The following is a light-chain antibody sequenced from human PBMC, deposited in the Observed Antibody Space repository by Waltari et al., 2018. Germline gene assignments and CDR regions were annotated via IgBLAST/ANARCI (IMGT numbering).Light chain of an antibody. CDR3: QQGAA. CDR2: DAS. J-gene: IGKJ5*01. Sequence: EIVMTQSPALLSVSPGERATLSCRPSQIFSNNLAWYQQKAGQAPRLVIYDASTRAAGIPDRFSGSESGTEFTFTINSLQSEDFAVYYCQQGAAFGRGTRLEIK. V-gene: IGKV3-15*01. CDR1: QIFSNN.